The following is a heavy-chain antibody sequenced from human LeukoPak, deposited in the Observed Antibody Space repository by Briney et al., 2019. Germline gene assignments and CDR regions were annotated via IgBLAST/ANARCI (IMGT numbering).Heavy chain of an antibody. Sequence: SETLSLTCTVSGGSISSYYWSWIRQPPGKGLEWIGYIYYSGSTNYNPSLKSRVTISVDTSKNQFSLKLSSVTAADTAVYYCARHVGYSSSSYIGAFDIWGQGTMVTVSS. V-gene: IGHV4-59*08. CDR1: GGSISSYY. CDR3: ARHVGYSSSSYIGAFDI. J-gene: IGHJ3*02. CDR2: IYYSGST. D-gene: IGHD6-6*01.